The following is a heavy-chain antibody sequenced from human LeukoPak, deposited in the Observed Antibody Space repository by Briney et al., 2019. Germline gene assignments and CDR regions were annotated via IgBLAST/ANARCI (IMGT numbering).Heavy chain of an antibody. CDR3: TRSGYRHPYHFDS. D-gene: IGHD3-22*01. J-gene: IGHJ4*02. CDR1: GFTFSSYA. CDR2: ISGSGGST. V-gene: IGHV3-23*01. Sequence: GGSLRLSCAASGFTFSSYAMGWVRQAPGKGLEWVSAISGSGGSTYYADSVKGRFTISRDNSKNTLSLQMNSLRAEDTAIYYCTRSGYRHPYHFDSWGQGTLVTVSS.